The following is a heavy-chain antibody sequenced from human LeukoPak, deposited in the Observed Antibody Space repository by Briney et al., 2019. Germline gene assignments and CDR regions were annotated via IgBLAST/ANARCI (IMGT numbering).Heavy chain of an antibody. CDR2: IYHSGST. CDR3: ARGDDSSGYKTH. D-gene: IGHD3-22*01. V-gene: IGHV4-38-2*01. Sequence: SETLSLTRAVSGYSISSGYYWGWIRQPPGKGLEWIGSIYHSGSTYYNPSLKSRVTISVDTSKNQFSLKLSSVTAADTAVYYCARGDDSSGYKTHWGQGTLVTVSS. CDR1: GYSISSGYY. J-gene: IGHJ4*02.